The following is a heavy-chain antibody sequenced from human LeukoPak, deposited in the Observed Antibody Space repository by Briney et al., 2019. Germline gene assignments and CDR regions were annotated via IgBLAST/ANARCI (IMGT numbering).Heavy chain of an antibody. CDR3: ARELQLERLAFGKEGSAFDY. CDR1: GFTSITYT. D-gene: IGHD1-1*01. Sequence: GGSLRLSCAASGFTSITYTMNWVRQAPGKGLEWVSSISGTSSYIYYADSVKGRFTTSRDNVKNSLYLQMNRLRADDTAVYYCARELQLERLAFGKEGSAFDYWGQGTLVTVSS. CDR2: ISGTSSYI. J-gene: IGHJ4*02. V-gene: IGHV3-21*01.